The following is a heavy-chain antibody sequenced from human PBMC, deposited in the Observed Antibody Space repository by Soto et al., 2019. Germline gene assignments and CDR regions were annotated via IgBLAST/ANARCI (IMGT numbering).Heavy chain of an antibody. J-gene: IGHJ6*03. Sequence: EVQLLESGGGLVQPGGSLRLSCAASGFTFSSYAMSWVRQAPGKGLEWVSAISGSGDSTYYADSVKGRFTISRDNSKNTVYLQMNSPRAEDTAVYYCAKNPGSSSYYYYYMDVCGKGTTVTVSS. V-gene: IGHV3-23*01. CDR3: AKNPGSSSYYYYYMDV. CDR1: GFTFSSYA. D-gene: IGHD6-13*01. CDR2: ISGSGDST.